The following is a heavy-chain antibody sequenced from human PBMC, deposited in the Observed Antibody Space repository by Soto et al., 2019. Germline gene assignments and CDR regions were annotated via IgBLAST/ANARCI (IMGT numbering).Heavy chain of an antibody. J-gene: IGHJ4*02. Sequence: KPSETLSLTCAVSGGSISSGGYSWSWIRQPPGKGLEWIGYIYHSGSTYYKPSPKSRVTISVDRSKNQFSLKLSSVTAADTAVYYCARVSGGAGSYYQLEIFDYWGQGTLVTVSS. CDR1: GGSISSGGYS. CDR3: ARVSGGAGSYYQLEIFDY. D-gene: IGHD3-10*01. CDR2: IYHSGST. V-gene: IGHV4-30-2*01.